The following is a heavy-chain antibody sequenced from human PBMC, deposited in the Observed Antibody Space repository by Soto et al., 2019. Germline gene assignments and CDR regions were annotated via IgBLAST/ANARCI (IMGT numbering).Heavy chain of an antibody. CDR3: AKTSDYADSLFDY. J-gene: IGHJ4*02. CDR2: IYPADSDT. CDR1: GYSFTTYW. D-gene: IGHD4-17*01. Sequence: GESLKISCQGSGYSFTTYWIGWVRQMPGKGLEWMGIIYPADSDTRYSPSFQGQVIMSVDKSINTAYLQWSNLKASDTATYYCAKTSDYADSLFDYWGQGTQVTVSS. V-gene: IGHV5-51*01.